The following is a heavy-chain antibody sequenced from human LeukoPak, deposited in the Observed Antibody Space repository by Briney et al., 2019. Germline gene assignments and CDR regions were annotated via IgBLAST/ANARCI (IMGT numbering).Heavy chain of an antibody. CDR2: VSGGGGGT. J-gene: IGHJ6*02. CDR3: AKGLSYYHYYGMDV. V-gene: IGHV3-23*01. CDR1: GFTFSSYA. Sequence: GGSLRLSCAASGFTFSSYAMSWVRQAPGKGLEWVAAVSGGGGGTYYADSVKGRFTISRDTSKNTLYLQMNSLRAEDTAVYYCAKGLSYYHYYGMDVWGQGTTVTVSS.